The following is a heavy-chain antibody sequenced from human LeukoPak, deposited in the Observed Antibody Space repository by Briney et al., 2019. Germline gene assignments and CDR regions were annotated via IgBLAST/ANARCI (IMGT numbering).Heavy chain of an antibody. J-gene: IGHJ5*02. V-gene: IGHV4-4*07. D-gene: IGHD3-10*01. CDR1: GGFHSSNY. Sequence: WETLSLTCSVCGGFHSSNYWSWIRQPAGKGLEWIGRIHNSGCTNYSPSLKSQVTIYVGRTKNQFSLELGSVPAADPGVYYRWRVFSGSYASWGEGTLVTVSS. CDR3: WRVFSGSYAS. CDR2: IHNSGCT.